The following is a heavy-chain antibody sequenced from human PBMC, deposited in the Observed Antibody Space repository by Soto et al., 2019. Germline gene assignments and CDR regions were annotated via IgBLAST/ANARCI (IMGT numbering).Heavy chain of an antibody. CDR2: ISSSSNSI. D-gene: IGHD3-3*01. CDR1: GFTFSSYS. J-gene: IGHJ6*01. V-gene: IGHV3-48*01. Sequence: VGSLRLSCAASGFTFSSYSMNWVRQAPGKGLEWVSYISSSSNSIYYADSVKGRFTISRDNAKNSLHLQMNSLRAEDTAVYYCAKRQEDFWSGYYMGPYYYYGMDVWGQGTTVTVSS. CDR3: AKRQEDFWSGYYMGPYYYYGMDV.